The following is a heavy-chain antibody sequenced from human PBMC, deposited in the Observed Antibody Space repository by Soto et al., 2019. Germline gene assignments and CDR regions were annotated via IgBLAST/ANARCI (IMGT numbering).Heavy chain of an antibody. V-gene: IGHV1-18*04. Sequence: GASVKVSCKASGYTFPNFGISWVRQAPGQGLEWLGWISTDNGDTKYAQKIQARVTLTTDTATTTVYMELTSLRAEDTAVYYCERDHRAPEISSGLDYWGQGTLVTVSS. D-gene: IGHD3-22*01. CDR3: ERDHRAPEISSGLDY. J-gene: IGHJ4*02. CDR1: GYTFPNFG. CDR2: ISTDNGDT.